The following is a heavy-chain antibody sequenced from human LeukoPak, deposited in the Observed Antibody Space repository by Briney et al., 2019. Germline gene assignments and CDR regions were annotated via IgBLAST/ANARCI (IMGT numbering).Heavy chain of an antibody. J-gene: IGHJ4*02. Sequence: GGSLRLSCAASGFTFSSFEMSWVRQAPGKGLEGVSYISSSGSSMFYADSVKGRFTITRDNAKDSLYLQMNSLRAEDTAVYYCARDLDSNWGQGTLVTVSS. CDR3: ARDLDSN. V-gene: IGHV3-48*03. CDR1: GFTFSSFE. CDR2: ISSSGSSM. D-gene: IGHD2-2*03.